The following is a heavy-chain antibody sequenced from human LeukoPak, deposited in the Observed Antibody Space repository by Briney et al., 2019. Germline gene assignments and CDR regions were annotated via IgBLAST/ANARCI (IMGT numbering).Heavy chain of an antibody. J-gene: IGHJ4*02. CDR1: GYTFTSYG. D-gene: IGHD3-3*01. V-gene: IGHV1-18*01. CDR3: ARDQRITIFGVVIPQTNTPDY. CDR2: ISAYNGNT. Sequence: ASVKVSCKASGYTFTSYGISWVRQAPGQRLEWMGWISAYNGNTNYAQKLQGRVTMTTDTSTSTAYMELRSLRSDDTAVYYCARDQRITIFGVVIPQTNTPDYWGQRTLVTVSS.